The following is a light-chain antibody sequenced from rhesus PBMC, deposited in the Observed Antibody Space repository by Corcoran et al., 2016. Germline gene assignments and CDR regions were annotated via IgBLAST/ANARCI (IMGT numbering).Light chain of an antibody. CDR3: QHGYGTPPYS. V-gene: IGKV1-74*01. Sequence: DIQMTQSPSSLSPSVGDRVTITCRASENVNNYLNWYQQKPGKAPKLLIYKASTLQSGVPSRLSGSGSGTDYTLTISSLQPEDVATYYCQHGYGTPPYSFGQGTKVEIK. CDR1: ENVNNY. CDR2: KAS. J-gene: IGKJ2*01.